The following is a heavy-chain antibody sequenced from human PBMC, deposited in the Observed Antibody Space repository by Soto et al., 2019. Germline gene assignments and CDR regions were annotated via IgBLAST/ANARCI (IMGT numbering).Heavy chain of an antibody. D-gene: IGHD3-10*01. CDR3: ARVLYYGSGSYSPYGMDV. J-gene: IGHJ6*02. V-gene: IGHV1-69*01. CDR2: VSPPFRTS. Sequence: QVQLVQSGAEVKKPGSSVKVSCKTSGVSFNNNGIGWVRQAPGHGLEWMGGVSPPFRTSNYARKFQARISITAYASTCTGNMELSSLTSEDTAQYYCARVLYYGSGSYSPYGMDVWGQGTTVTVSS. CDR1: GVSFNNNG.